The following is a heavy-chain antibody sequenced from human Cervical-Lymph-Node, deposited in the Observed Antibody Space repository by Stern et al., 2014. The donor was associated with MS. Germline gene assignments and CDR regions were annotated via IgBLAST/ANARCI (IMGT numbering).Heavy chain of an antibody. D-gene: IGHD2-15*01. CDR2: IYYTGST. CDR1: GDSISANY. CDR3: ARVVVLAGSRWFDP. J-gene: IGHJ5*02. V-gene: IGHV4-59*01. Sequence: VQLVESGPGLVKPSETLSLTCTVSGDSISANYWSWIRQPPGQGLEWIGYIYYTGSTSYNPSLKSRVTISIDSSKTQFSLSLNSVTAADTAVYYCARVVVLAGSRWFDPWGQGILVSVSS.